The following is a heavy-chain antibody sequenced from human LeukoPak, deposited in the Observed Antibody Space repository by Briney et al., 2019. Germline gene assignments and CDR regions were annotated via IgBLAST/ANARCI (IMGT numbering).Heavy chain of an antibody. CDR2: INHSGST. V-gene: IGHV4-34*01. D-gene: IGHD3-22*01. CDR3: AGGRVVRRPFDY. J-gene: IGHJ4*02. CDR1: GGSFSGYY. Sequence: PSETLSLTCAVYGGSFSGYYWSWIRQPPGKGLEWIGEINHSGSTNYNPSLKSRVTISVDTSKNQFSLKLSSVLAAHTAVYYCAGGRVVRRPFDYWGQGTLVTVSS.